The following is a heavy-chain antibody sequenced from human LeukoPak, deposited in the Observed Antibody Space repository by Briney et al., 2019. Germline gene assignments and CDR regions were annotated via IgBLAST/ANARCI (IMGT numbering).Heavy chain of an antibody. CDR2: MNPNSGNT. CDR3: ARMGYSSSWYTTYYYYGMDV. D-gene: IGHD6-13*01. Sequence: GASVKVSCKAPGYTFTSYDINWVRQATGQGLEWMGWMNPNSGNTGYAQKFQGRVTMTRNTSISTAYMELSSLRSEDTAVYYCARMGYSSSWYTTYYYYGMDVWGQGTTVTVSS. V-gene: IGHV1-8*01. CDR1: GYTFTSYD. J-gene: IGHJ6*02.